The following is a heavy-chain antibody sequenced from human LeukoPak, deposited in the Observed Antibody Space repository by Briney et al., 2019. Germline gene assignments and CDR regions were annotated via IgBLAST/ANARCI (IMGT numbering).Heavy chain of an antibody. CDR3: AKDHDYYASGPI. Sequence: GGSLRLSCAVSGFIFSNYAMNWVRQAPGKGLEWVSAISGSGGSTYYADSVKGRFTISRDNSKNTLYLQMNGLRAEDTAVYYCAKDHDYYASGPIWGQGTMVTVSS. V-gene: IGHV3-23*01. CDR1: GFIFSNYA. D-gene: IGHD3-10*01. J-gene: IGHJ3*02. CDR2: ISGSGGST.